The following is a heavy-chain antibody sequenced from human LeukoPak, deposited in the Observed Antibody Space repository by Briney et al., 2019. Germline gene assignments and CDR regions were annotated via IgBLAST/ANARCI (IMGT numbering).Heavy chain of an antibody. V-gene: IGHV4-39*07. Sequence: SETLSLTCTVSGGSISTSNYYWGWIRQPPGKGLEWIGNIFYSGSTYYSPSLKSRVTISVDTSKNQFSLKLSSVTAADTAVYYCARAVYYYYYMDVWGKGTTVTISS. CDR1: GGSISTSNYY. CDR2: IFYSGST. J-gene: IGHJ6*03. CDR3: ARAVYYYYYMDV.